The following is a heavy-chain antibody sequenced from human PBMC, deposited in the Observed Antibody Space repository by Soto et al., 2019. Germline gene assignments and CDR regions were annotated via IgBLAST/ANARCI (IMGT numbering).Heavy chain of an antibody. D-gene: IGHD6-6*01. CDR3: ARDYSSSGYYYYYMDV. J-gene: IGHJ6*03. CDR1: GFTFSSYG. CDR2: IWYDGSNK. Sequence: HPGGSLRLSCAASGFTFSSYGMHWVRQAPGKGLEWVAVIWYDGSNKYYADSVKGRFTISRDNSKNTLYLQMNSLRAEDTAVYYCARDYSSSGYYYYYMDVWGKGTTVTVSS. V-gene: IGHV3-33*01.